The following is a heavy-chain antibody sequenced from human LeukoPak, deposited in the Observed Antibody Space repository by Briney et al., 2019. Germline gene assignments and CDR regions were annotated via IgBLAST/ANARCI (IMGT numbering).Heavy chain of an antibody. CDR3: AKDQVYSDSSGNHYYFYYGMDV. V-gene: IGHV3-7*01. CDR1: GLNFSKYW. J-gene: IGHJ6*02. Sequence: GGSLRLSCAASGLNFSKYWMTWVRQAPGKGLEWVANIKQDGSEKYYVASVEGRFTISRDNGKNLLYLEMNSLRAEDTAVYYCAKDQVYSDSSGNHYYFYYGMDVWGQGTTVTVSS. D-gene: IGHD3-22*01. CDR2: IKQDGSEK.